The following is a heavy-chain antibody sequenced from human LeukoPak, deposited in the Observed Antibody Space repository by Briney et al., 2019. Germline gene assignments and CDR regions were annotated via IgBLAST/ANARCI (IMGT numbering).Heavy chain of an antibody. CDR1: GYTFTSYA. D-gene: IGHD5-12*01. CDR2: INTNTGNP. Sequence: GASVTVSCTASGYTFTSYAMNWVRQAPGQGLEWMGWINTNTGNPTYAQGFTGRFVFSLDTSVSTAYLQISSLKAEDTAVYYCARGYSGYEYDYFDYWGQGTLVTVSS. CDR3: ARGYSGYEYDYFDY. V-gene: IGHV7-4-1*02. J-gene: IGHJ4*02.